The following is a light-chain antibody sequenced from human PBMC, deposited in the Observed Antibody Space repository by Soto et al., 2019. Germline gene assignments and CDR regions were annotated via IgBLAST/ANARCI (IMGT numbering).Light chain of an antibody. Sequence: VLTHSPGTLSLSPGDRATRSCRAIQKVSARYLAWHHQKPGQAPRLLIFGASDRATGIPDRFSGSGSGTDFTLTIDILDHEDVAVYYWQQYKTWLPITFGQGTRLEIK. CDR3: QQYKTWLPIT. V-gene: IGKV3-20*01. CDR1: QKVSARY. J-gene: IGKJ5*01. CDR2: GAS.